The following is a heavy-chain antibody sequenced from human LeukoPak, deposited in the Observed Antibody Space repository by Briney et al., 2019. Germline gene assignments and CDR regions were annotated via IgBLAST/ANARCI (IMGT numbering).Heavy chain of an antibody. CDR3: ARNYDIGRYFDY. CDR1: GFMFSSYW. V-gene: IGHV3-48*04. Sequence: PGGSLRLSCAASGFMFSSYWMNWVRQAPGKGLEWVPYISSSGSTIYYADSVKGRFTISRDNAKNSLYLQMNSLRAEDTAVYYCARNYDIGRYFDYWGQGTLVTVSS. D-gene: IGHD3-22*01. CDR2: ISSSGSTI. J-gene: IGHJ4*02.